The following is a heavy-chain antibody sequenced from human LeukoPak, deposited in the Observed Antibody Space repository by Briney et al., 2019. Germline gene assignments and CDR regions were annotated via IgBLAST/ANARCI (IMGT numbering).Heavy chain of an antibody. CDR3: ARAAAAALGAFDI. CDR1: GFTFSDYY. D-gene: IGHD6-13*01. CDR2: ISSSGSTI. V-gene: IGHV3-11*04. J-gene: IGHJ3*02. Sequence: GGPLRLSCAASGFTFSDYYMSWIRQAPGKGLEWVSYISSSGSTIYYADSVKGRFTISRDNAKNSLYLQMNSLRAEDTAVYYCARAAAAALGAFDIWGQGTMVTVSS.